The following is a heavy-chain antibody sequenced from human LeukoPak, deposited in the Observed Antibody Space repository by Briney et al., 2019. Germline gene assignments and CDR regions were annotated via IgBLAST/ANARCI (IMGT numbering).Heavy chain of an antibody. CDR1: GFTFSTYS. V-gene: IGHV3-48*04. D-gene: IGHD6-19*01. CDR2: ISSSSSTI. Sequence: QTGGSLSLSCAASGFTFSTYSMNWVRQAPGKGLEWVSYISSSSSTIYYADSVKGRFTISRDNAKNSLYLQMNSLRAEDTAVYYCARDRMDGSGWYFGYWGQGTLVTVSS. CDR3: ARDRMDGSGWYFGY. J-gene: IGHJ4*02.